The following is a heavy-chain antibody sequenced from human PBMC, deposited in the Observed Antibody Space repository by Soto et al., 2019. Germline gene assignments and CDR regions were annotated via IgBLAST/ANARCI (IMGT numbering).Heavy chain of an antibody. CDR1: GFTFSSYS. Sequence: PGGSLRLSCAASGFTFSSYSMNWVRQAPGKGLGWVSSISSSSSYIYYADSVKGRFTISRDNAKNSLYLQMNSLRAEDTAVYYCARAFPYYYGMDVWGQGTTVTVSS. CDR3: ARAFPYYYGMDV. CDR2: ISSSSSYI. J-gene: IGHJ6*02. V-gene: IGHV3-21*01.